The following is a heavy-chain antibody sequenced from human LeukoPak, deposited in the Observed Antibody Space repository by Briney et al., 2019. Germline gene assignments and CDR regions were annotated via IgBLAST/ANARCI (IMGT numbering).Heavy chain of an antibody. Sequence: PGRSLRLSCAASGFTFSSYGMHWVRQAPGKGLEWVAVIWYDGSNKYYADSVKGRFTISRDNSKNTLYLQMNSLRAEDTAVYYCARQDYGDYPGDYWGQGTLVTVSS. V-gene: IGHV3-33*01. CDR2: IWYDGSNK. CDR1: GFTFSSYG. CDR3: ARQDYGDYPGDY. J-gene: IGHJ4*02. D-gene: IGHD4-17*01.